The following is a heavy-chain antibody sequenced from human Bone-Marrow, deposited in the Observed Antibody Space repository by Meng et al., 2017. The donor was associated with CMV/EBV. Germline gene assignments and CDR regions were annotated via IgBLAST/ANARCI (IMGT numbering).Heavy chain of an antibody. Sequence: GGSLRLSCTASGFIFSNYWMHWVRQAPGKGLVWVSRLNGDGSYLDYADSVKGRFTISRDNARNTLYLQMSSLRVDDTAVYYCARDVAWSYGDYCGQGALVTVSS. CDR2: LNGDGSYL. J-gene: IGHJ4*02. CDR3: ARDVAWSYGDY. CDR1: GFIFSNYW. D-gene: IGHD1-26*01. V-gene: IGHV3-74*01.